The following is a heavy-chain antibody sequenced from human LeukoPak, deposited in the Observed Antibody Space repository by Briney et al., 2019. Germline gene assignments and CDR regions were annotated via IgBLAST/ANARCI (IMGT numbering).Heavy chain of an antibody. CDR1: GFTFSTYT. J-gene: IGHJ4*02. CDR2: TSSGGGTV. CDR3: VREGGFDY. V-gene: IGHV3-48*02. Sequence: TGGSLRLSCAASGFTFSTYTMSWVRQAPGKGLEWVSYTSSGGGTVYYADSVKGRFTISRDNAKNSLYLQMNSLRDEDTALYYCVREGGFDYWGQGTLVTVS.